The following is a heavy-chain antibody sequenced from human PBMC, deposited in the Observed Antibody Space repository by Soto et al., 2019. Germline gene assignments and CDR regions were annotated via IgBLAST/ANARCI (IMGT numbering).Heavy chain of an antibody. Sequence: QVQLVESGGGVVQPGRSLRLTCAATGFSFSRHGMHWVRQAPGKGLEWLAVILNDSSVQEYADSVKGRFTISRDNSKNTLYLQMNNLRAEDTSVYYCARDDDYPDNGLDYWGQGILVTVSS. CDR1: GFSFSRHG. V-gene: IGHV3-33*01. CDR3: ARDDDYPDNGLDY. J-gene: IGHJ4*02. D-gene: IGHD4-17*01. CDR2: ILNDSSVQ.